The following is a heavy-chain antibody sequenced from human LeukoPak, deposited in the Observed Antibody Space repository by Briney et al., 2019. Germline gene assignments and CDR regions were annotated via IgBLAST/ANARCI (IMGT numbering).Heavy chain of an antibody. J-gene: IGHJ5*02. CDR1: GGSISSYY. Sequence: SETLSLTCTVSGGSISSYYWSWIRQPPGKGLEWIGYIYTSGSTNYNPSLKSRVTISVDTSKNQFSLKPSSVTAADTAVCYCARQNYDFWSGSANNWFDPWGQGTLVTVSS. V-gene: IGHV4-4*09. CDR2: IYTSGST. CDR3: ARQNYDFWSGSANNWFDP. D-gene: IGHD3-3*01.